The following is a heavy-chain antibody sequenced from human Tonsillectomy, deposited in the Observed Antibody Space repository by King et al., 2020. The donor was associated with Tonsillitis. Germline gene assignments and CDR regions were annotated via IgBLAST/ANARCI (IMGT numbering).Heavy chain of an antibody. J-gene: IGHJ4*02. V-gene: IGHV3-15*01. CDR3: TTYGFWSGPGY. D-gene: IGHD3-3*01. CDR2: IKSKTDGGTT. Sequence: DVQLVESGGGLVKPGGSLRLSCAASGFTFSNAWMSWVRQAPGKGLEWVGRIKSKTDGGTTDYAAPVKGRSTISRADSKNTLYLQMNSLKTEDTAVYYCTTYGFWSGPGYWGQGTLVTVSS. CDR1: GFTFSNAW.